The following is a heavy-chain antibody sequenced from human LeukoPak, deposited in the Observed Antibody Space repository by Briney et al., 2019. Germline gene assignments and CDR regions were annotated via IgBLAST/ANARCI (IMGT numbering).Heavy chain of an antibody. CDR3: ARIRQTWYYYGSGSYPTVQGFDY. J-gene: IGHJ4*02. D-gene: IGHD3-10*01. Sequence: SGPALVKPTQTLTLTCTFSGFSLSTSGMCVSWIRQPPGKALEWLALIDWDDDKYYSTSLKTRLTISKDTSKNQVVLTMTNMDPVDTATYYCARIRQTWYYYGSGSYPTVQGFDYWGQGTLVTVSS. CDR2: IDWDDDK. CDR1: GFSLSTSGMC. V-gene: IGHV2-70*01.